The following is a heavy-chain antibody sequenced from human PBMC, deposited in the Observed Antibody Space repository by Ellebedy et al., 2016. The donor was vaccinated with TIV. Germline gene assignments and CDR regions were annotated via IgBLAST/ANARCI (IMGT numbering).Heavy chain of an antibody. Sequence: GGSLRLSCAASGFTFSSYAMHWVRQAPGKGLEWVGRIQSKTDGGTTDYAAPVKGRFTISRDDSKTTLYLQMNSLKIEDTAVYYCTQLHSGYWGQGTLVTVSS. CDR3: TQLHSGY. J-gene: IGHJ4*02. V-gene: IGHV3-15*01. CDR1: GFTFSSYA. CDR2: IQSKTDGGTT. D-gene: IGHD3-10*01.